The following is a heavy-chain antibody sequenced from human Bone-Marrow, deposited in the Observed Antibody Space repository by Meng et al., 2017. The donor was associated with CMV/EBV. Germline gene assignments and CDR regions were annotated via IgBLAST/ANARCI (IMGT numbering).Heavy chain of an antibody. D-gene: IGHD1-1*01. CDR1: GFTFSNYG. J-gene: IGHJ6*02. CDR3: ARGRGDNWYYYGMDV. V-gene: IGHV3-48*04. CDR2: ISSSGSTT. Sequence: GESLKISCAASGFTFSNYGMHWVRQAPGKGLEWVLYISSSGSTTYYADSVKGRFTISRDNAKKSLYLQMNSLRAEDTAVYYCARGRGDNWYYYGMDVWGQGTTVTVSS.